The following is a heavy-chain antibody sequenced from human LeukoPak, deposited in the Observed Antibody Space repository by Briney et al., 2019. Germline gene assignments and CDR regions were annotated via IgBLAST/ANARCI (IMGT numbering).Heavy chain of an antibody. V-gene: IGHV4-30-2*01. CDR3: ARVGLTPGYYFDY. CDR2: IYHSGST. CDR1: GGSISSGGYS. Sequence: SETLSLTCAVSGGSISSGGYSWSWIRQPPGKGLEWIGYIYHSGSTYYNPSLKSRVTISVDRSKNQFSLKLSSVTAADTAVYYCARVGLTPGYYFDYWGQRTLVTVSS. J-gene: IGHJ4*02.